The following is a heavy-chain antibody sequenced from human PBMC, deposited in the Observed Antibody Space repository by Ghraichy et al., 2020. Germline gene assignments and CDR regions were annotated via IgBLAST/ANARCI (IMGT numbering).Heavy chain of an antibody. CDR2: IKQEGSEK. V-gene: IGHV3-7*03. CDR3: ARTIGYCSSTNCYSDY. Sequence: GGSLRLSCAASGFTFSSFWMSWVRQAPGKGLEWVANIKQEGSEKYYVDSVKGRFTISRDNAKNSLYLQMNSLRAEDTAVYYCARTIGYCSSTNCYSDYWGQGTLVTVSS. J-gene: IGHJ4*02. CDR1: GFTFSSFW. D-gene: IGHD2-2*02.